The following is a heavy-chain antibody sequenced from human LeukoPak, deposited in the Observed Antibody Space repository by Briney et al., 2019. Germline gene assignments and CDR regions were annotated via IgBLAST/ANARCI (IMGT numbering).Heavy chain of an antibody. D-gene: IGHD1-7*01. CDR2: ISYDGSNK. Sequence: GGSLRLSCAASGFTFSSYAMHWVRQAPGKGLEWVAVISYDGSNKYYADSVKGRFTISRDNAKNSLYLQMNSLRAEDTAVYYCARMNYVSSGWGAPFDYWGQGTLVTVSS. V-gene: IGHV3-30-3*01. CDR1: GFTFSSYA. J-gene: IGHJ4*02. CDR3: ARMNYVSSGWGAPFDY.